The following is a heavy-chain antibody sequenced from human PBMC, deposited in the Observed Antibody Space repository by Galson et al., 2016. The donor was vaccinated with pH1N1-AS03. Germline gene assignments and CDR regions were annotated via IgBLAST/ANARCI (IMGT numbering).Heavy chain of an antibody. CDR2: VGGINASL. CDR1: GFTFNIYA. CDR3: ARGSGSPHWFDP. D-gene: IGHD3-3*01. Sequence: SLRLSCAASGFTFNIYAMHWVRQTPGKGLEWVSGVGGINASLYYAESVKGRFTVSRDNSKNTLYLQMNSLRAEDTAVYYCARGSGSPHWFDPWGQETLVTVSS. J-gene: IGHJ5*02. V-gene: IGHV3-23*01.